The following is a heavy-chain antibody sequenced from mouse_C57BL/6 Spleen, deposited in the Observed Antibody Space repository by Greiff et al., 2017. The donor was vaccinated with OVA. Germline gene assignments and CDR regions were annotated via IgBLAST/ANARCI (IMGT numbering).Heavy chain of an antibody. CDR3: ARSWIGAMDY. CDR1: GYTFTSYW. Sequence: QVQLQQPGAEVVRPGTSVKLSCKASGYTFTSYWMHWVKQRPGQGLEWIGVIDPSDSYTNYNQKFKGKATLTVDTSSSTAYMQLSSLTSEDSAVYYCARSWIGAMDYWGQGTSVTVSS. CDR2: IDPSDSYT. J-gene: IGHJ4*01. V-gene: IGHV1-59*01.